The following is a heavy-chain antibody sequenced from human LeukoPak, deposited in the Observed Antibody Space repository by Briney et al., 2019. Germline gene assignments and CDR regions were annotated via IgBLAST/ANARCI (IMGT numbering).Heavy chain of an antibody. CDR2: IYSGGIT. V-gene: IGHV3-53*01. Sequence: GGSLRLSCAVSGFTVSNNFMSWVRQAPGRGLEYVSIIYSGGITYYSNSVKGRFTISRDNSKNTVYLQMNSLRVEDTAVYYCASYPSSSNYWGPGNLVSVSS. CDR3: ASYPSSSNY. J-gene: IGHJ4*02. CDR1: GFTVSNNF.